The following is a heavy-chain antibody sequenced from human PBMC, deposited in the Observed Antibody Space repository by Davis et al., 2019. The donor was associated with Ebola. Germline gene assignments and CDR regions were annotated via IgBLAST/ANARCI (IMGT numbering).Heavy chain of an antibody. CDR3: ARVIGHYDFWSGSISDYGLDV. CDR2: IYYSGST. V-gene: IGHV4-61*08. Sequence: MPSETLSLTCTVSGGSVSSSGYYWSWIRQPPGKALECIGYIYYSGSTNYNPSLKSRVTISVDTSKNQFSLKLSSVTAADTAVYYCARVIGHYDFWSGSISDYGLDVWGQGTTVTVSS. J-gene: IGHJ6*02. D-gene: IGHD3-3*01. CDR1: GGSVSSSGYY.